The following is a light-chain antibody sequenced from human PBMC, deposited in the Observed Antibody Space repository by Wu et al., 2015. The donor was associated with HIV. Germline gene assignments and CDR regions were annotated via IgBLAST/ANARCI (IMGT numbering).Light chain of an antibody. CDR1: QGISNF. Sequence: DIQMTQSPSSLSASVGDRVTITCRASQGISNFLAWYQQKPGKPPELLIYSASTLRPGVPSRFSGTGYGTEFTLTISSLQPEDAATYFCQKYNSAPRTFGQGTKVDIK. V-gene: IGKV1-27*01. J-gene: IGKJ1*01. CDR3: QKYNSAPRT. CDR2: SAS.